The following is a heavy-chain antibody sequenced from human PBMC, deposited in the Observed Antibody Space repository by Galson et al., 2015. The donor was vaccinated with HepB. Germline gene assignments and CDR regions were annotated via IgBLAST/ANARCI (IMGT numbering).Heavy chain of an antibody. CDR3: ATLIPGAAIGENYFDY. V-gene: IGHV1-24*01. J-gene: IGHJ4*02. CDR1: GYTLTELS. D-gene: IGHD2-2*01. Sequence: SVKVSCKVSGYTLTELSMHWVRQAPGKGLEWMGGFDPEDGETIYAQKFQGRVTMTEDTSTDTAYMELSSLRSEDTAVYYCATLIPGAAIGENYFDYWGQGTLVTVSS. CDR2: FDPEDGET.